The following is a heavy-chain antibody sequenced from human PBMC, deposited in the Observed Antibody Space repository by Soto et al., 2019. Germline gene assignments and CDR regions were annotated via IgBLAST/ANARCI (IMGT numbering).Heavy chain of an antibody. D-gene: IGHD6-19*01. V-gene: IGHV3-48*03. J-gene: IGHJ2*01. Sequence: SGGSLRLSCAASGFTFSSYEMNWVRQAPGKGLEWVSYISSSGSTIYYADSVKGRFTISRDNAKNSLYLQMNSLRAEDTAVYYCASCIAVAGNFGYFDLWGRGTLVTVSS. CDR3: ASCIAVAGNFGYFDL. CDR1: GFTFSSYE. CDR2: ISSSGSTI.